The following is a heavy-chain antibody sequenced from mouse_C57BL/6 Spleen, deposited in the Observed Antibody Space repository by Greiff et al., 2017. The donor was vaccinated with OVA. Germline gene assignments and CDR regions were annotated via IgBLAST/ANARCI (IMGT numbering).Heavy chain of an antibody. CDR1: GFTFSSYA. D-gene: IGHD2-4*01. V-gene: IGHV5-9-1*02. J-gene: IGHJ3*01. Sequence: EVKLVESGEGLVKPGGSLKLSCAASGFTFSSYAMSWVRQTPEKRLEWVAYISSGGDSIYYADTVKGRFTISRDNARNTLYLQMSSLKSEDTAMYYCTREEGLRFAYWGQGTLVTVSA. CDR3: TREEGLRFAY. CDR2: ISSGGDSI.